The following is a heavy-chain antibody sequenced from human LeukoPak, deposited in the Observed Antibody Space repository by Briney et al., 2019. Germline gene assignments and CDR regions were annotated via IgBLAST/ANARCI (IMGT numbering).Heavy chain of an antibody. J-gene: IGHJ4*02. CDR3: AKEKRLGDFYFDY. D-gene: IGHD2-21*02. CDR1: GYTFTSYD. Sequence: ASVKVSCKASGYTFTSYDINWVRQATGQGLEWMGWMNPNSGNTGYAQKFQGRVTITRNTSISTAYMELSSLRAEDTAVYYCAKEKRLGDFYFDYWGQGTLVTVSS. V-gene: IGHV1-8*03. CDR2: MNPNSGNT.